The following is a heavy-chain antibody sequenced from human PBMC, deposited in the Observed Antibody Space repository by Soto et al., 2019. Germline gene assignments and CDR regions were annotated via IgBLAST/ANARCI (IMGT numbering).Heavy chain of an antibody. D-gene: IGHD3-3*01. V-gene: IGHV1-8*01. CDR1: GYTFTSYD. J-gene: IGHJ5*02. Sequence: ASVKVSCKASGYTFTSYDINWVRQATGQGLEWMGWMNPNSGITDFAQKFQGRITMTGNTSISTAYMELSSLRSEDTAVYYCARGLTIFGVVIIPVYWFDPWGQGTLVTVS. CDR3: ARGLTIFGVVIIPVYWFDP. CDR2: MNPNSGIT.